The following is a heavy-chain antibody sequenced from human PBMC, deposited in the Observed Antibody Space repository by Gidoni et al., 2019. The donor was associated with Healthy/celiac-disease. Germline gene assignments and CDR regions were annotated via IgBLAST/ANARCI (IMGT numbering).Heavy chain of an antibody. CDR2: ISSSSSTI. CDR1: GFTFSSYS. CDR3: ARGTYYYDSSGYYYGY. D-gene: IGHD3-22*01. J-gene: IGHJ4*02. Sequence: EVQLVESGGGLVQPGGSLRLSCAASGFTFSSYSMNWVRQAPGKGLEWVSYISSSSSTIYYADSVKGRFTISRDNAKNSLYLQMNSLRAEDTAVYYCARGTYYYDSSGYYYGYWGQGTLVTVSS. V-gene: IGHV3-48*01.